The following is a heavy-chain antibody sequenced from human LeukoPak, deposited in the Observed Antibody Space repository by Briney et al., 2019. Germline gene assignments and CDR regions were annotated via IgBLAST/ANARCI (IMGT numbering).Heavy chain of an antibody. Sequence: GSLRLSCTASGFTFSNYWMTWVRQAPGKGLEWVANVKQDGSEKYYVDSVKGRFTISRDNAKNSLYLQMNSLRAEDTAVYYCARDLTLYNYGMDVWGQATTVTVSS. CDR1: GFTFSNYW. CDR2: VKQDGSEK. V-gene: IGHV3-7*05. CDR3: ARDLTLYNYGMDV. J-gene: IGHJ6*02.